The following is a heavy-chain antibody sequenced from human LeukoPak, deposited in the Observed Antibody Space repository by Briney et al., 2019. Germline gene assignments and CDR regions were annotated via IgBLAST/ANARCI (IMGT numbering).Heavy chain of an antibody. Sequence: AGGSLRLSCAASGFTFSSYGMHWVRQAPGKGLEWVSAISGSGGSTYYAGSVKGRFTISRDNSKNTLYLQMNSLRAEDTAVYYCAKVPQWSSFRFFDYWGQGTLVTVSS. D-gene: IGHD6-13*01. CDR3: AKVPQWSSFRFFDY. V-gene: IGHV3-23*01. CDR2: ISGSGGST. CDR1: GFTFSSYG. J-gene: IGHJ4*02.